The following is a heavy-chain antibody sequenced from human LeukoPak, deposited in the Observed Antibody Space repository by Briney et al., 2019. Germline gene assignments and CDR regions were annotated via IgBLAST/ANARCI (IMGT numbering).Heavy chain of an antibody. J-gene: IGHJ4*02. V-gene: IGHV1-2*02. CDR2: INPNSGGT. CDR3: ARDTPGLGYCSGGSCQIDY. CDR1: GYTFTGYY. D-gene: IGHD2-15*01. Sequence: ASVKVSCKASGYTFTGYYMHWVRQAPGQGLEWMGWINPNSGGTNYAQKFQGRVTMTRDTSISTAYTELSRLRSDDKAVYYCARDTPGLGYCSGGSCQIDYWGQGTLVTVSS.